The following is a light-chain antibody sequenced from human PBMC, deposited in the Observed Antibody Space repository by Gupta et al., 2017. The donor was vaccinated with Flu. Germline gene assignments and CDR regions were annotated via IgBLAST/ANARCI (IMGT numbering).Light chain of an antibody. CDR3: SSYAFSSTLV. CDR1: SSDVGGYNF. CDR2: EVT. J-gene: IGLJ3*02. V-gene: IGLV2-14*01. Sequence: QSALTPPASVSGSPGPSITISCPGTSSDVGGYNFVSWYQHHPGKAPKLIIYEVTNRPSGISDRFSGSKSGNTASLTISGLQADDEADYYCSSYAFSSTLVFGGGTKLTV.